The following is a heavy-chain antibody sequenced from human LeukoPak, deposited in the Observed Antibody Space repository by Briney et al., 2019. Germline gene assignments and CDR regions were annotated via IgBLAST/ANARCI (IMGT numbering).Heavy chain of an antibody. D-gene: IGHD1-1*01. V-gene: IGHV1-46*01. Sequence: ASVKVSCKASGYTFTSYYMHWVRQAPGQGLEWMGIINPSGGSTSYAQKSQGRVTMTRDTSTSTVYMELSSLRSEDTAVYYCARDMEPNAFDIWGQGTMVTVSS. CDR1: GYTFTSYY. CDR3: ARDMEPNAFDI. J-gene: IGHJ3*02. CDR2: INPSGGST.